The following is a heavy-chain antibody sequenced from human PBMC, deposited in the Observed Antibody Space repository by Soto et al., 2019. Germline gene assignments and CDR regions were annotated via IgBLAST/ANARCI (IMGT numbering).Heavy chain of an antibody. D-gene: IGHD4-17*01. V-gene: IGHV3-64D*06. J-gene: IGHJ4*02. CDR1: GFTFSSYA. CDR2: ISSNGGST. CDR3: VKVLYGDTIDY. Sequence: PGGSLRLSCSASGFTFSSYAMHWVRQAPGKGLEYVSLISSNGGSTYYADSVKGRFTISRDNSKNTLYLQMSSLRAEDTAVYYCVKVLYGDTIDYWGQGTLVTVSS.